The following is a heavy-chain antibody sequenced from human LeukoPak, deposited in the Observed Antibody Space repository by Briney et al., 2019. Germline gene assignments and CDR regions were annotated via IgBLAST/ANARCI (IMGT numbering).Heavy chain of an antibody. J-gene: IGHJ6*02. D-gene: IGHD1-1*01. CDR2: IDNTGSI. V-gene: IGHV4-4*02. CDR3: ASITPGRTTTVGWDYYSYGMDV. Sequence: PSGTLSLTCVVSGGSISSSTWWTWVRLPPGKGLEYIGYIDNTGSINYNPSLGRRVTISIDRSKKQFSLKLRSVTAADTAVYYCASITPGRTTTVGWDYYSYGMDVWGQGTTVTVSS. CDR1: GGSISSSTW.